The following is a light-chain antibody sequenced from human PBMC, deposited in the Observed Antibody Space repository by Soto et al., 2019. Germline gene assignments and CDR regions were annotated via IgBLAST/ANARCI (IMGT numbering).Light chain of an antibody. CDR3: QQRSNWPT. J-gene: IGKJ1*01. Sequence: EIVLRQSPGTLSLSPGERATLSCRASQSVSSSYLAWYQQKPGQAPRLLIYGASNRATGIPARFSGSGSGTDFTLTISSLEPEDFAVNYCQQRSNWPTFGQGTKVDIK. CDR1: QSVSSSY. V-gene: IGKV3D-20*02. CDR2: GAS.